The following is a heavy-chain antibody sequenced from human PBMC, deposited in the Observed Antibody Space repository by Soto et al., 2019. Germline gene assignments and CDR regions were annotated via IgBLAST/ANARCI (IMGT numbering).Heavy chain of an antibody. CDR3: AHAGDYDLLSFDH. D-gene: IGHD4-17*01. CDR2: IYWDDDQ. J-gene: IGHJ4*02. CDR1: GFSLTTPSMG. V-gene: IGHV2-5*02. Sequence: QITLKESGPPLVSPAQTLTLTCAFSGFSLTTPSMGVAWVRQPPGKALEWLALIYWDDDQLYSPSRKDRPTISKDTSRSRVVLTISNMNPEDTGTYFCAHAGDYDLLSFDHWGPGTLVTVSS.